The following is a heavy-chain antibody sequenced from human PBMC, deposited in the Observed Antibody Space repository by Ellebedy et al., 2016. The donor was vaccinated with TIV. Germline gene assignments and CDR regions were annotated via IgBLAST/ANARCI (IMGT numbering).Heavy chain of an antibody. CDR2: ISGSGPPT. CDR3: AKDGRDNGVFVLGTQFDD. D-gene: IGHD3-16*01. J-gene: IGHJ4*02. V-gene: IGHV3-23*01. CDR1: GFTFSNFG. Sequence: GESLKISXAASGFTFSNFGMSWVSQAPGKGLEWISAISGSGPPTNYADTVKGRFTISRDNSKNTLYLQMNSLRAEDTAVYYCAKDGRDNGVFVLGTQFDDWGQGTLVTVSS.